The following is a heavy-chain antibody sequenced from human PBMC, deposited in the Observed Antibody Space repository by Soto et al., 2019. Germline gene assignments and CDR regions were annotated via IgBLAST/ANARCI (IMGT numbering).Heavy chain of an antibody. CDR2: ISAYNGNT. J-gene: IGHJ4*02. Sequence: QVQLVQSGAEVVKPGASVRVSCKTSGHTFSSYGFTWVRQAPGQGLEWMGWISAYNGNTNYAQKFQGRVTVTTDTSTSTAYMELRSLRSDDTAVYYCARALYYSGGSCYFDHWGQGTLVTVSS. D-gene: IGHD2-15*01. CDR1: GHTFSSYG. V-gene: IGHV1-18*01. CDR3: ARALYYSGGSCYFDH.